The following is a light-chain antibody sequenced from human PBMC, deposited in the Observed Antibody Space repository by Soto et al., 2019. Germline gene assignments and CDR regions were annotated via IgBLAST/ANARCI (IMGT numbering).Light chain of an antibody. CDR1: RFNIGSNT. CDR3: AAWDDSVKGPV. CDR2: SND. J-gene: IGLJ2*01. Sequence: QSVLTQPPSASGTPGQRVTISCSGTRFNIGSNTVNWYQQLLGTAPKLLISSNDRRPSGVPDRFSGSKSGTSASLAIRGLQSEDEADYYCAAWDDSVKGPVFGGGTKLTVL. V-gene: IGLV1-44*01.